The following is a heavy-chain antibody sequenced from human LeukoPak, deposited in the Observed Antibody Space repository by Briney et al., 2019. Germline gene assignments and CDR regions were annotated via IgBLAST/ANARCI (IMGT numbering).Heavy chain of an antibody. J-gene: IGHJ6*03. Sequence: SGTLSLTCTVSGGSISSYYWSWIRQPPGKELEWIGYIYYSGSTNYNPSLKSRVTISVDTSKNQFSLKLSSVTAADTAVYYCARETGSTGTNGYYYYMDVWGKGTTVNISS. V-gene: IGHV4-59*01. CDR2: IYYSGST. CDR3: ARETGSTGTNGYYYYMDV. D-gene: IGHD6-13*01. CDR1: GGSISSYY.